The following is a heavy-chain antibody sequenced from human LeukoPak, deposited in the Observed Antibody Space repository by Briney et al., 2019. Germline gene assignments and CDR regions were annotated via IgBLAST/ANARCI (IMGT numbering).Heavy chain of an antibody. CDR3: ARVVGYRAYYFDY. CDR2: IYHSGST. CDR1: GGSISSSNW. V-gene: IGHV4-4*02. Sequence: SETLSLTCAVSGGSISSSNWWSWVRPPPGKGLEWIGEIYHSGSTNYNPSLKSRVTISVDKSKNQFSLKLSSVTAADTAVYYCARVVGYRAYYFDYWGQGTLVTVSS. J-gene: IGHJ4*02. D-gene: IGHD6-25*01.